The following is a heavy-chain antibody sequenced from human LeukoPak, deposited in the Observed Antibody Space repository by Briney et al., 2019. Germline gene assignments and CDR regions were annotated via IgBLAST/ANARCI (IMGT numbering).Heavy chain of an antibody. Sequence: GGSLRLSCAASGFTFSSYWMSWVRQAPGKGLEWVANIKQDGREKYYVDSVKGRFTIPRDNAKNSLYLQMNSLRAEDTAVYYCARFSAMVTGYYYYMDVWGKGTTVTISS. D-gene: IGHD5-18*01. CDR3: ARFSAMVTGYYYYMDV. J-gene: IGHJ6*03. CDR2: IKQDGREK. CDR1: GFTFSSYW. V-gene: IGHV3-7*01.